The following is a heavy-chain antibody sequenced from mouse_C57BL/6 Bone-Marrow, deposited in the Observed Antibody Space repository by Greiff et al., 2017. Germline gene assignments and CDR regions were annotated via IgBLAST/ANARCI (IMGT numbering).Heavy chain of an antibody. J-gene: IGHJ1*03. CDR2: IHPNSGST. CDR3: ARRELYWYFDV. Sequence: QVQLQQPGAELVKPGASVKLSCKASGYTFTSYWMHWVKQRPGQGLEWIGMIHPNSGSTKYNEKFKSKATLTVDKSSSTAYMQLSSLTSEDSAVYYCARRELYWYFDVWGTGTTVTVSS. V-gene: IGHV1-64*01. CDR1: GYTFTSYW.